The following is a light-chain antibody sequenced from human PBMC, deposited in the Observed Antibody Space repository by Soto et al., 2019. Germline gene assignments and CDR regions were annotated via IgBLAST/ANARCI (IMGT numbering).Light chain of an antibody. CDR2: GAS. Sequence: EVVMTQSPATLSVSPGERATVSGRASQSVSSNLAWYQQKPGQAPRLLIYGASTRATGIPARFSGSGSGTEFTLTISSLQSEDFAVYYCQQYNNWPPWTFGQGTKVDIK. CDR3: QQYNNWPPWT. J-gene: IGKJ1*01. V-gene: IGKV3-15*01. CDR1: QSVSSN.